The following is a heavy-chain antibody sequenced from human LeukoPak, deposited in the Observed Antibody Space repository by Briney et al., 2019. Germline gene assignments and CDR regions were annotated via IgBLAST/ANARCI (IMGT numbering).Heavy chain of an antibody. D-gene: IGHD6-19*01. CDR2: INHSGST. V-gene: IGHV4-34*01. J-gene: IGHJ4*02. CDR3: ASGQWLAYFDY. Sequence: SETLSLTCAVYGGSFSGYYWSWIRQPPGKGLEWIGEINHSGSTNYNPSLKSRVTISVDTSKNQFSLKLSPVTAADTAVYYCASGQWLAYFDYWGQGTLVTVSS. CDR1: GGSFSGYY.